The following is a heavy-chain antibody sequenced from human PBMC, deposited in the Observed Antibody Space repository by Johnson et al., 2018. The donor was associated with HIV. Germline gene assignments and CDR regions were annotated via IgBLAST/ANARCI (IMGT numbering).Heavy chain of an antibody. Sequence: VQLVESGGGVVQPGRSLRLSCAASGFTVSSNYMSWVRQAPGKGLEWVSIIYSGGSTYYADSVQGRFTISSDNSKNTLYLQMTSLRAEDTAVYYCAKDTVSGSYYDAFDIWGQGTMVTVSS. D-gene: IGHD1-26*01. CDR1: GFTVSSNY. J-gene: IGHJ3*02. V-gene: IGHV3-66*01. CDR3: AKDTVSGSYYDAFDI. CDR2: IYSGGST.